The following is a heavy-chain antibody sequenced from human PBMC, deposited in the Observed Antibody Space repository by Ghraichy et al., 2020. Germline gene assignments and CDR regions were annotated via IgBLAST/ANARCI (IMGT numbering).Heavy chain of an antibody. CDR3: ASGYCTSGSCYQATNLDY. Sequence: GSLRLSCAVYGGSFSDYYWSWIRQPPGKGLEWIGEINHSGSTNYNSSLKSRVTISADTSKNQFSLKLSSVTAADTAVYFCASGYCTSGSCYQATNLDYWGQGTLVTVSS. V-gene: IGHV4-34*01. D-gene: IGHD2-15*01. CDR2: INHSGST. CDR1: GGSFSDYY. J-gene: IGHJ4*02.